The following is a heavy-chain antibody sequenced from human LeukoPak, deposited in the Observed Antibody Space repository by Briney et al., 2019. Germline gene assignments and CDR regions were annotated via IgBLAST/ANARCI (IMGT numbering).Heavy chain of an antibody. J-gene: IGHJ4*02. V-gene: IGHV3-30*02. CDR2: IRYDGSNK. D-gene: IGHD1-1*01. Sequence: GESLRLSCAAPGFPFSSYAMHWVRQAPGKGLEWVAFIRYDGSNKYYADSVKGRFTISRDNSKNTLYLQMNSLRAEDTAVYYCAKFSGTIETIDYWGQGTLVTVSS. CDR1: GFPFSSYA. CDR3: AKFSGTIETIDY.